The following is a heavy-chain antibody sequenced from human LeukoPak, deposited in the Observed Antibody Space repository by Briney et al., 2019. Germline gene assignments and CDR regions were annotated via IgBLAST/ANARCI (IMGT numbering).Heavy chain of an antibody. D-gene: IGHD3-10*01. J-gene: IGHJ6*03. CDR3: ARGREGVPRTYSMDV. V-gene: IGHV3-48*03. CDR1: GFSFSRYE. CDR2: ISSAGNTI. Sequence: GGSLRLSCAASGFSFSRYEMNWVRQAPGKGLEWVSYISSAGNTIYYADSVKGRFTISRDNAKNSLYLQMNSLRAEDTALYSCARGREGVPRTYSMDVWGEGTSVTVS.